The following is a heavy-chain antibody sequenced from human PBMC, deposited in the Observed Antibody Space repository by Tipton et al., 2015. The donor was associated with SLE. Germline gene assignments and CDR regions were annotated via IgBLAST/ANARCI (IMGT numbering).Heavy chain of an antibody. CDR1: GFTVSSNY. CDR3: AKDAAAGTGADAFDI. J-gene: IGHJ3*02. CDR2: IYSGGST. V-gene: IGHV3-53*01. Sequence: FLRLSCAASGFTVSSNYMSWVRQAPGKGLEWVSVIYSGGSTYYADSVKGRFTISRDNSKNTLYLQMNSLRAEDTAVYYCAKDAAAGTGADAFDIWGQGTLVTVSS. D-gene: IGHD6-13*01.